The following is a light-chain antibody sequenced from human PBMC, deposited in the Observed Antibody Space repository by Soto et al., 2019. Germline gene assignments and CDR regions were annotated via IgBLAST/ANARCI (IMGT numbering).Light chain of an antibody. J-gene: IGLJ2*01. CDR2: DVS. V-gene: IGLV2-14*01. CDR1: NSDVGGYNY. Sequence: QSALTQPASVSGSPGQSITISCTGTNSDVGGYNYVSWYQQHPGKAPKLIIYDVSNRPSGVSNRFSGSKSGNTASLTISGLQAEDEADYYCSSYSSSTTHVVFGGGTKLTVL. CDR3: SSYSSSTTHVV.